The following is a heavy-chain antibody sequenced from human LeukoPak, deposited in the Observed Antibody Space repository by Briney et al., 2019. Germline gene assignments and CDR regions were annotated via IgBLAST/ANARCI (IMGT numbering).Heavy chain of an antibody. D-gene: IGHD5-18*01. Sequence: ASVKVSCKASGGTFSSYALSWVRQAPGQGLEWMGGIIPIFGTVNYAQKFQGRVTITTDESTSTAYMELSSLRSEDTAVYYCAGAIGGYSYGYSPYWGQGTLVTVSS. CDR2: IIPIFGTV. V-gene: IGHV1-69*05. J-gene: IGHJ4*02. CDR3: AGAIGGYSYGYSPY. CDR1: GGTFSSYA.